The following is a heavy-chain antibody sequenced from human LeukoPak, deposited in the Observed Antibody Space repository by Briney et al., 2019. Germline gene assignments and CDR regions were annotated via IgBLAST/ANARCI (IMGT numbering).Heavy chain of an antibody. J-gene: IGHJ5*02. Sequence: ETLSLTCTVSGGSISSSSYYWGWIRQPPGKGLEWVANIKQDGSEKYYVDSVKGRFTISRDNAKNSLFLQMNSLRAEDTAVYYCARATSDNILTGYYSPWGQGTLVTVSS. D-gene: IGHD3-9*01. CDR2: IKQDGSEK. CDR1: GGSISSSSYY. V-gene: IGHV3-7*01. CDR3: ARATSDNILTGYYSP.